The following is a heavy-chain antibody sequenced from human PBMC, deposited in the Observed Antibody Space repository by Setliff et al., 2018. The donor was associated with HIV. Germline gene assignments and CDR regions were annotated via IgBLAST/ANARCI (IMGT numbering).Heavy chain of an antibody. CDR3: ARLSGDYYYFDY. D-gene: IGHD2-21*02. CDR1: GGSINRSNYY. CDR2: ISYTGST. J-gene: IGHJ4*02. V-gene: IGHV4-39*01. Sequence: PSETLSLTCTVPGGSINRSNYYWGWIRQPPGKGLEWIGTISYTGSTYYDPSLKSRVTISLDTSKNQFSLKLTSVTAADTAVYYCARLSGDYYYFDYWGQGTLVTVSS.